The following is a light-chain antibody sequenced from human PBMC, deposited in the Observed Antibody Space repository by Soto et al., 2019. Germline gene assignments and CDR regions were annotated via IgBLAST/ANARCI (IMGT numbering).Light chain of an antibody. V-gene: IGKV3-20*01. Sequence: EIVLMQSPGTLSLSPGERATLSCRASQTLSRTYIAWYQQKPGQAPRVLIYGASKRATGIPDRFSGSGSGTDFSLTISRLEPEDFAVYYCHQYDSAPQTYGQGTKVEIK. J-gene: IGKJ2*01. CDR2: GAS. CDR1: QTLSRTY. CDR3: HQYDSAPQT.